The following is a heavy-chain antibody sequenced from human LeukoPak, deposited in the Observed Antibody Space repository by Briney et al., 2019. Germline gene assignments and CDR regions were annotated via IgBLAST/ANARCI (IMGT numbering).Heavy chain of an antibody. CDR3: ARPLYSSSWYLSFVY. J-gene: IGHJ4*02. V-gene: IGHV4-59*01. CDR1: GGSFSSYY. CDR2: IYYSGST. Sequence: SETLSLTCTVSGGSFSSYYWSWIRQPPGKGLEWIGYIYYSGSTNYNPSLKSRLTISVDTSKNQFSLKLSSVTAADTALYYCARPLYSSSWYLSFVYWGQGTLVTVSS. D-gene: IGHD6-13*01.